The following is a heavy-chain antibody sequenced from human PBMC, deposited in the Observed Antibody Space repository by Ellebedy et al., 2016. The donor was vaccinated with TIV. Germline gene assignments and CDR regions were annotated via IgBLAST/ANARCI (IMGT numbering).Heavy chain of an antibody. J-gene: IGHJ5*02. CDR2: IYYSGST. Sequence: SETLSLXXTVSGGSVSSGSYYWSWIRQPPGKGLEWIGYIYYSGSTNYNPSLKSRVTISVDTSKNQFSLKLSSATAADTAVYYCARGLGVFDPWGQGTLVTVSS. V-gene: IGHV4-61*01. D-gene: IGHD2-8*01. CDR3: ARGLGVFDP. CDR1: GGSVSSGSYY.